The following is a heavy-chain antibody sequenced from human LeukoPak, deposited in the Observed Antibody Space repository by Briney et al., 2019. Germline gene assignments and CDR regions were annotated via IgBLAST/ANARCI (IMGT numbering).Heavy chain of an antibody. CDR1: GGSISSYY. CDR2: IYYSGST. CDR3: ARDDFVDTAMVRFYY. V-gene: IGHV4-59*12. Sequence: SETLSLTCTVSGGSISSYYWSWIRQPPGKGLEWIGYIYYSGSTNYDPSLKSRVTISVDKSKNQFSLKLSSVTAADTAVYYCARDDFVDTAMVRFYYWGQGTLVTVSS. J-gene: IGHJ4*02. D-gene: IGHD5-18*01.